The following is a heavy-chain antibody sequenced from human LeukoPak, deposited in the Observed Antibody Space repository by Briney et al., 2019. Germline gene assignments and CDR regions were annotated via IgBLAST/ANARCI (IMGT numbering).Heavy chain of an antibody. J-gene: IGHJ6*02. Sequence: ASVKASCKASGYTFTSYDINWVRQATGQGLEWMGWMNPNSGNTGYAQKFQGRVTMTRNTSISTAYMELSSLRSEDTAVYYCARGSVFSGYDSDYYYYGMDVWGQGTTVTVSS. D-gene: IGHD5-12*01. CDR1: GYTFTSYD. V-gene: IGHV1-8*01. CDR3: ARGSVFSGYDSDYYYYGMDV. CDR2: MNPNSGNT.